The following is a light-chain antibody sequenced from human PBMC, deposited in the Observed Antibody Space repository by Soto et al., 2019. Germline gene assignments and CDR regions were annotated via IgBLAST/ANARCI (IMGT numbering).Light chain of an antibody. Sequence: DIQMTQSPSSLSASVGDRVTITCRASQGFRNDLAWYQQKPGKAPKRLIYVASSLQSGVPSRFSGSGSGTEFTLTISSLQPEDFATYYCLQHNTYPRTFGQGTKV. CDR2: VAS. J-gene: IGKJ1*01. V-gene: IGKV1-17*01. CDR1: QGFRND. CDR3: LQHNTYPRT.